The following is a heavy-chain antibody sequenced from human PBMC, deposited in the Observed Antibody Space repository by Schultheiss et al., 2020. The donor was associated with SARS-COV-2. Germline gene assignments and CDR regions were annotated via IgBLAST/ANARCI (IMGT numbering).Heavy chain of an antibody. CDR2: IYYSGST. J-gene: IGHJ6*02. CDR1: GGSFSGYY. D-gene: IGHD2-2*01. Sequence: SETLSLTCAVYGGSFSGYYWGWIRQPPGKGLEWIGYIYYSGSTYYNPSLKSRVTISVDTSKNQFSLKLSSVTAADTAVYYCAREARGYCSSTSCSYYYYGMDVWGQGTTVTVSS. V-gene: IGHV4-34*09. CDR3: AREARGYCSSTSCSYYYYGMDV.